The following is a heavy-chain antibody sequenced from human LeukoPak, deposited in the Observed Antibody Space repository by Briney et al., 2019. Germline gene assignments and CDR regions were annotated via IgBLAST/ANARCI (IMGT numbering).Heavy chain of an antibody. D-gene: IGHD1-26*01. CDR3: ARDSISGSYVHFDH. J-gene: IGHJ4*02. V-gene: IGHV7-4-1*02. Sequence: GASVKVSCKASGYSFDRYGINWLRQAPGQGLEWMGWINTNTGNPTYAQGFTGRFVFSLDTSVSTAYLQISSLKADDTAVYYCARDSISGSYVHFDHRGQGTLVTVSS. CDR2: INTNTGNP. CDR1: GYSFDRYG.